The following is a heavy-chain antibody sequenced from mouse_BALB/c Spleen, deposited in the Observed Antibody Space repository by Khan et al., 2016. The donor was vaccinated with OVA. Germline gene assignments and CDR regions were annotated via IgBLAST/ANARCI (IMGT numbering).Heavy chain of an antibody. J-gene: IGHJ2*01. CDR1: GYTFTNYG. V-gene: IGHV9-1*02. CDR2: INTYTGEP. Sequence: QIQLVQSGPELKKPGETVKISCKASGYTFTNYGMNWVKQAPGKGLKWMGWINTYTGEPTYADDFKGRFAFSLETSASTAYLQINNLKNEDMATYFCAREPTLFDYWGQGTTLTVSS. CDR3: AREPTLFDY.